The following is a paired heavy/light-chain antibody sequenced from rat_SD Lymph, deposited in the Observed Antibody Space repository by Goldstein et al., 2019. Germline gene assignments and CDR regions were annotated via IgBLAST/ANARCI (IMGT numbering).Heavy chain of an antibody. CDR3: TRPTNWEGDY. Sequence: EVQLVESGGGLVQPGRSMKLSCAASGFTFSNYGMAWVRQAPTKGLEWVATISYDGSSTYYRDSVKGRFTISRDNAKSTLYLQMNSLRSEDTATYYCTRPTNWEGDYWGQGVMVTVSS. J-gene: IGHJ2*01. CDR1: GFTFSNYG. D-gene: IGHD5-1*01. V-gene: IGHV5-29*01. CDR2: ISYDGSST.
Light chain of an antibody. Sequence: DVVMTQTPPSLSVAIGQSVSISCKSSQSLVYSDGKTYLHWLLQSSGRSPKRLIYQVSNLDSGVPDRFSGTGSQKDFTLKISRVEAKDLGVYYCAQTTHFPNTFGAGTKLELK. CDR2: QVS. V-gene: IGKV1S14*01. CDR1: QSLVYSDGKTY. J-gene: IGKJ2-1*01. CDR3: AQTTHFPNT.